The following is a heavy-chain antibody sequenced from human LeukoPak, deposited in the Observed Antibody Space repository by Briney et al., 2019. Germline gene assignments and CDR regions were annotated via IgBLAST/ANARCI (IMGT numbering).Heavy chain of an antibody. V-gene: IGHV4-31*03. Sequence: PSETLSLTCTVSGGSISSGGYYWSWIRQHPGKGLEWIGYIYYSGSTYYNPSLKSRVTISVDTSKNQFSLKLSSVTAADTAVYYCARHSGYSYGYWTGTSNRWFDPWGQGTLVTVSS. D-gene: IGHD5-18*01. J-gene: IGHJ5*02. CDR1: GGSISSGGYY. CDR2: IYYSGST. CDR3: ARHSGYSYGYWTGTSNRWFDP.